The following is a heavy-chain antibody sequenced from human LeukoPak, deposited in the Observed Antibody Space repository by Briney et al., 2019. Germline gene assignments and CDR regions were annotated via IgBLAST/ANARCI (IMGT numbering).Heavy chain of an antibody. D-gene: IGHD3-3*01. CDR2: INPSGGST. CDR1: GYTFTSYY. Sequence: GASVKVSCKASGYTFTSYYMRWVRQAPGQGLEWMGIINPSGGSTSYAQKFQGRVTMTRDTSTSTVYMELSSLRSEDTAVYYCARDARPDYDFWSGYYYYYYYYMDVWGKGTTVTVSS. J-gene: IGHJ6*03. CDR3: ARDARPDYDFWSGYYYYYYYYMDV. V-gene: IGHV1-46*01.